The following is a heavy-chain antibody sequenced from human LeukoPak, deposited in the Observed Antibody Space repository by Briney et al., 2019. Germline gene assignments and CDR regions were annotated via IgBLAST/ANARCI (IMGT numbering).Heavy chain of an antibody. CDR2: LGSTAYGGTT. V-gene: IGHV3-49*04. Sequence: GGSLRLSCTTSGFTFSNYPMSWVRQAPGKGLEWLALLGSTAYGGTTKYAASVKGRFTISRDDSKSIAYLQMNSLKTEDTAVYYCTRPYYDYLTGYYSDYWGQGTLVTVSS. J-gene: IGHJ4*02. CDR1: GFTFSNYP. CDR3: TRPYYDYLTGYYSDY. D-gene: IGHD3-9*01.